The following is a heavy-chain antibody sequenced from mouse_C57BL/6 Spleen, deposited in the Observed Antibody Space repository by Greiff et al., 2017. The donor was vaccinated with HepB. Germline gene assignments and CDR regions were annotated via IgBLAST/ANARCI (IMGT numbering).Heavy chain of an antibody. Sequence: VQLQQPGAELVKPGASVKMSCKASGYTFTSYWITWVKQRPGQGLEWIGDIYTGSGSTNYNEKFKSTATLAVDNSSSKAYMQRSSLTSEDAAVYYCAREIGTTVVARSYYFDYWGQGTTLTVSS. J-gene: IGHJ2*01. CDR2: IYTGSGST. V-gene: IGHV1-55*01. D-gene: IGHD1-1*01. CDR1: GYTFTSYW. CDR3: AREIGTTVVARSYYFDY.